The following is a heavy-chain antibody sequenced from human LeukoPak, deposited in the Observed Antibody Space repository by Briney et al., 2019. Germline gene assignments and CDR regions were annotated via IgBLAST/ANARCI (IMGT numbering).Heavy chain of an antibody. J-gene: IGHJ4*02. CDR3: ARETDSTLFDY. CDR1: GFTFSIYE. V-gene: IGHV3-48*03. CDR2: ISSSGSTI. Sequence: PGGSLRLSCAASGFTFSIYEMNWVRQAPGKGLECVSYISSSGSTIYYADSVKGRFTISRDNAKNSLYLHMNSLRAEDTAVYYCARETDSTLFDYWGQGTLVTVSS. D-gene: IGHD2-2*01.